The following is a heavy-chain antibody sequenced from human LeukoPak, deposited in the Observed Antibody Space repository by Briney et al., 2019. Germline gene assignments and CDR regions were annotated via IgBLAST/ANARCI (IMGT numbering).Heavy chain of an antibody. J-gene: IGHJ4*02. Sequence: PGGSLRLSCAASGFTFSSYAMSWVRQAPGKGLEWVSVISGSGGSTYYADSVKGRFTISRDNSKNTLYLQMNSLRAEDTAVYYCAKDLPYYYGSGSSFDYWGQGTLVTVSS. D-gene: IGHD3-10*01. CDR1: GFTFSSYA. CDR3: AKDLPYYYGSGSSFDY. CDR2: ISGSGGST. V-gene: IGHV3-23*01.